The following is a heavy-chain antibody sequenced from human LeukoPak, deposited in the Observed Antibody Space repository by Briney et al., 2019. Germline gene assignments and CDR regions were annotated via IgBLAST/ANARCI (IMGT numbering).Heavy chain of an antibody. J-gene: IGHJ3*02. CDR2: IYYSGST. D-gene: IGHD3-16*01. CDR1: GGSISSYY. CDR3: ARVQTYYDCVWGSYSDAFDI. Sequence: SETLSLTCTVSGGSISSYYWSWIRQPPGKGLEWIGYIYYSGSTNYNPSLKSRVTISVDTSKNQFSLKLSSVTAADTAVYYCARVQTYYDCVWGSYSDAFDIWGQGTMVTVSS. V-gene: IGHV4-59*01.